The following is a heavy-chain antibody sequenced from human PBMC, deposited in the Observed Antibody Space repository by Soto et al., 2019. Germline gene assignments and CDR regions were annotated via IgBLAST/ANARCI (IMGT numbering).Heavy chain of an antibody. CDR2: IRSKPFGATT. CDR1: GFTFSNFA. D-gene: IGHD3-10*02. Sequence: GGSLRLSCAASGFTFSNFAMSWFRQVPGQGPEWVAFIRSKPFGATTEYAASVKGRFXXXXXXXXXXXXXXXXXXKTXXXALYYCVRDHSTHDYWGRGTLVTVSS. V-gene: IGHV3-49*03. CDR3: VRDHSTHDY. J-gene: IGHJ4*02.